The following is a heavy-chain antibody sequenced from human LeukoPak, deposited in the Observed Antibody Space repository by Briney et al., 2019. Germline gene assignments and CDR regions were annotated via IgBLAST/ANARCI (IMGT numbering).Heavy chain of an antibody. J-gene: IGHJ4*02. D-gene: IGHD1-26*01. CDR3: AREWELHLFDY. CDR2: INPKSGGT. Sequence: ASVKVSCKASGYTFTGYYMHWVRQAPGQGLEWMGWINPKSGGTNYAQKVQGRVTMTRATSIRTAYMEVRRLRSDDTAVYYCAREWELHLFDYWGQGTLVTVSS. V-gene: IGHV1-2*02. CDR1: GYTFTGYY.